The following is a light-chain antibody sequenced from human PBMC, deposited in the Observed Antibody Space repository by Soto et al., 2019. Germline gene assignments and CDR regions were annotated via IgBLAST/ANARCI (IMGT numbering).Light chain of an antibody. J-gene: IGKJ4*01. V-gene: IGKV3-11*01. CDR1: QGISNY. CDR2: DAS. Sequence: EIVLTQSPATLSLSPGERATLSCRASQGISNYLAWYQQKPGQAPRLLIQDASNRATGIPARFSGSGSGTDFTLTISSLEPEDFAVYYCQQRSNWFTFGGGTKVEIK. CDR3: QQRSNWFT.